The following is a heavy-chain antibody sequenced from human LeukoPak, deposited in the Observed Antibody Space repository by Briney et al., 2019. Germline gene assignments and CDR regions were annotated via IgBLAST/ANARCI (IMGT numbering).Heavy chain of an antibody. D-gene: IGHD3-9*01. CDR3: ARGVTYYDILTGYYYYYMDV. V-gene: IGHV4-34*01. J-gene: IGHJ6*03. Sequence: SETLSLTCAVYGGSFSGYYWSWIRQPPGKGLEWIGEINHSGSTNYNPSLKSRVTMSVDTSKNQFSLKLSSVTAADTAVYYCARGVTYYDILTGYYYYYMDVWGKGTTVTVSS. CDR2: INHSGST. CDR1: GGSFSGYY.